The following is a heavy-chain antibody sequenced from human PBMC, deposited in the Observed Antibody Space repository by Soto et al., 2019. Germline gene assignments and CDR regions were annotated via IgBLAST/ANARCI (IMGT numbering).Heavy chain of an antibody. CDR2: INPNSGGT. CDR3: AREEYCSSTSCYGGDYYYYYMDV. D-gene: IGHD2-2*01. J-gene: IGHJ6*03. CDR1: GYTFTGYY. Sequence: ASVKVSCKASGYTFTGYYMHWVRQAPGQGLEWMGWINPNSGGTNYAQKFQGWVTMTRDTSISTAYMELSRLRSDDTAVYYCAREEYCSSTSCYGGDYYYYYMDVWGKGTTVTVSS. V-gene: IGHV1-2*04.